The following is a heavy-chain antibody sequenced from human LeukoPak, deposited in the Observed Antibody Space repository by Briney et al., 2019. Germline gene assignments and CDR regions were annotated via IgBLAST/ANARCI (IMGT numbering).Heavy chain of an antibody. CDR1: GYTFTSYA. D-gene: IGHD3-10*01. V-gene: IGHV1-3*01. CDR3: ARSGGIIVRIDY. CDR2: INAGNGNT. Sequence: GASVKVSCKASGYTFTSYAMHWVRQAPGQRLEWMGWINAGNGNTKYSQKFQGRVTITRDTSASTAYMELSSLRSEDTAVYYCARSGGIIVRIDYWGQGTLVTVSS. J-gene: IGHJ4*02.